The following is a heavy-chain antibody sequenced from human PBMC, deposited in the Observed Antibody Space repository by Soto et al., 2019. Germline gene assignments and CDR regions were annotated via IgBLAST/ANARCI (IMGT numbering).Heavy chain of an antibody. CDR1: GYTFTSYA. Sequence: QVQLVQSGAEVKKPGASVKVSCKASGYTFTSYAMHWVRQAPGQRLEWMGWINAGNGNTKYSQKFQXXVTITRDTSASTAYMELSSLRSEDTAVYYCARSSGYYGVDYWGQGTLVTVSS. CDR3: ARSSGYYGVDY. J-gene: IGHJ4*02. CDR2: INAGNGNT. V-gene: IGHV1-3*01. D-gene: IGHD3-22*01.